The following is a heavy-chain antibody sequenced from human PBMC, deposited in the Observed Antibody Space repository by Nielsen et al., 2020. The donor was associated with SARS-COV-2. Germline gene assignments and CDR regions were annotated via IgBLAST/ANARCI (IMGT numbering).Heavy chain of an antibody. J-gene: IGHJ3*02. Sequence: ASVKVSCKASGYTFTSYGISWVRQAPGQGLEWMGWISAYNGNTNYAQKLQGRVTMTTDTSTSTAYMELRSLRSDDTAVYYCAREKGPYSSWVFDIWGQGTMVTVSS. CDR1: GYTFTSYG. D-gene: IGHD6-6*01. CDR3: AREKGPYSSWVFDI. CDR2: ISAYNGNT. V-gene: IGHV1-18*01.